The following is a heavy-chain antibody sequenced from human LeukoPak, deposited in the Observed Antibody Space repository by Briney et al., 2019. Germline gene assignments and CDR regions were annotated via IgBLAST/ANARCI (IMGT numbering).Heavy chain of an antibody. Sequence: GGSLRPSCAASGVIISSYAMSWVRQAPGKGLEWVSAINGRGDNTYYADFVKGRFTISRDNSKSTVYLQMNSLRTEDTAVYYCAKDRVSPGFNWFDPWGQGTLVAVSS. J-gene: IGHJ5*02. CDR1: GVIISSYA. D-gene: IGHD2/OR15-2a*01. CDR3: AKDRVSPGFNWFDP. CDR2: INGRGDNT. V-gene: IGHV3-23*01.